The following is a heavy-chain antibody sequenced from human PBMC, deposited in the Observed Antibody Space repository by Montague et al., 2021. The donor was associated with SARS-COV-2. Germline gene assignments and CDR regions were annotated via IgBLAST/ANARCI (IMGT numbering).Heavy chain of an antibody. CDR2: IWYDGSNK. Sequence: SLRLSCAASGFTFSSYGMHWVRQAPGKGLEWVAVIWYDGSNKYYXXSLKGRFTISRDNSKNTLYLQMNSLRAEDTAVYYCARDWWNGVWVFGLYYYYGMDVWGHGTTFTGSS. CDR3: ARDWWNGVWVFGLYYYYGMDV. J-gene: IGHJ6*02. D-gene: IGHD1-1*01. CDR1: GFTFSSYG. V-gene: IGHV3-33*01.